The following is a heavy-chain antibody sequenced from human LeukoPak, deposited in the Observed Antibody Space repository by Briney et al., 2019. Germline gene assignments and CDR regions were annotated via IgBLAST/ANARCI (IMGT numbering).Heavy chain of an antibody. Sequence: GASVKVSCKASGYTFTGYYMHWVRQATGQGLEWTGWMNPNSGNTGYAQKFQGRVTMTRNTSISTAYMELSSLRSEDTAVYYCARGRGLKVVIHYWGQGTLVTVSS. D-gene: IGHD3-22*01. V-gene: IGHV1-8*02. CDR2: MNPNSGNT. J-gene: IGHJ4*02. CDR3: ARGRGLKVVIHY. CDR1: GYTFTGYY.